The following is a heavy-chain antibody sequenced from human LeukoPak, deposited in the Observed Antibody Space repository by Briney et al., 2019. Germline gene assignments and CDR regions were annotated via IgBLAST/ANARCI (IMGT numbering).Heavy chain of an antibody. CDR2: ISGSGGST. CDR1: GFTLSSYW. V-gene: IGHV3-23*01. Sequence: GGSLRLSCAASGFTLSSYWMSWVRQAPGKGLEWVPAISGSGGSTYYADSVKGRFTIYRDNFKNTLYLQMNSLRAEDTAVYYCAKDRVSVYYYDSSGYYYFDYWGQGTLVTVSS. CDR3: AKDRVSVYYYDSSGYYYFDY. J-gene: IGHJ4*02. D-gene: IGHD3-22*01.